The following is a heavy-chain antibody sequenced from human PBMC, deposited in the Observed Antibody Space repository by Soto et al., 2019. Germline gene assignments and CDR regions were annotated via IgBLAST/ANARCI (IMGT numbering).Heavy chain of an antibody. J-gene: IGHJ5*02. V-gene: IGHV1-69*08. CDR3: ARDLVVRAAISGVGPNWFDP. CDR1: GGTFSSYT. CDR2: IIPILGIA. D-gene: IGHD2-2*02. Sequence: QVQLVQSGAEVKKPGSSVKVSCKASGGTFSSYTISWVRQAPGQGLEWMGRIIPILGIANYAQKFQGRVTITADKSTSTAYMELSSLRSEDTAVYYCARDLVVRAAISGVGPNWFDPWGQGTLVTVSS.